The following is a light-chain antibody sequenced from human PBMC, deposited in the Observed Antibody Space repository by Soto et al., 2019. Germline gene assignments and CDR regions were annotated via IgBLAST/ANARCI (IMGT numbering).Light chain of an antibody. CDR2: IAS. CDR1: QSISNY. J-gene: IGKJ2*01. CDR3: QQSYSTPYT. Sequence: DVDMTQSPSSRSACVGDRVTITCRTSQSISNYLNCYQQKPGKATNLLIYIASNLNSGVPSRFSGSGSGTDFTLNISSLQPEDFETYYCQQSYSTPYTFGQGTKVDIK. V-gene: IGKV1-39*01.